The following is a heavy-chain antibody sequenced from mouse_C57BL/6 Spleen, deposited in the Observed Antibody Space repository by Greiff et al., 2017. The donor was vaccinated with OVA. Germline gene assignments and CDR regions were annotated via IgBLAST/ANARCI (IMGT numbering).Heavy chain of an antibody. CDR2: IHPNSGST. D-gene: IGHD2-4*01. J-gene: IGHJ4*01. CDR3: ARDYDDAMDY. CDR1: GYTFTSYW. Sequence: VQLQQSGAELVKPGASVKLSCKASGYTFTSYWMHWVKQRPGQGLEWIGMIHPNSGSTNYNEKFKSKATLTVDKSSSTAYMQLSSLTSEDSAVYYCARDYDDAMDYWGQGTSVTVSS. V-gene: IGHV1-64*01.